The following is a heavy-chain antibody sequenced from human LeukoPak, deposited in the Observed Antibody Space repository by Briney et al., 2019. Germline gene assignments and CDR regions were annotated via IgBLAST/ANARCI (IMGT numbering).Heavy chain of an antibody. V-gene: IGHV1-18*01. CDR1: GYTFTSYG. D-gene: IGHD3-10*01. CDR3: ARDRGDYYGSGSYWGNDY. J-gene: IGHJ4*02. Sequence: WASVKVSCKASGYTFTSYGISWVRQAPGQGLEWMGWISAYNGNTNYAQKLQGRVTMTTDTSTSTAYMELRSLRSDDTAVYYCARDRGDYYGSGSYWGNDYWGQGTLVTVSS. CDR2: ISAYNGNT.